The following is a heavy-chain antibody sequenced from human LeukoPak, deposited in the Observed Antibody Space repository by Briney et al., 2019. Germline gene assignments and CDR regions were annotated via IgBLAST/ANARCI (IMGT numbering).Heavy chain of an antibody. V-gene: IGHV3-23*01. D-gene: IGHD3-10*01. Sequence: PGGSLRLSCAASGFTFSSYVMNWVRQAPGKGLEWVSGISASGGIKDYTDSVKGRFTISRDSSKNTLSLQMNSLGVEDTAVYYCAKDVIRGEISYFESWGQGTLVAVSS. CDR3: AKDVIRGEISYFES. CDR2: ISASGGIK. J-gene: IGHJ4*02. CDR1: GFTFSSYV.